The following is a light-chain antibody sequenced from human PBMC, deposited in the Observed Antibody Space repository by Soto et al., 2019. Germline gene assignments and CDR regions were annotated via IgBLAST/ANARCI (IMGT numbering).Light chain of an antibody. CDR2: GAS. V-gene: IGKV3-20*01. CDR3: QQYAGLPYT. Sequence: EIVLTQSPGTLSLSPGERATLSCRASQSVSSSYLAWYQQKPGQAPRLLIYGASSRATGIPDRFSGSGSGTDFTLTISRLEPEDVAVYYCQQYAGLPYTFGKGTKLEIK. CDR1: QSVSSSY. J-gene: IGKJ2*01.